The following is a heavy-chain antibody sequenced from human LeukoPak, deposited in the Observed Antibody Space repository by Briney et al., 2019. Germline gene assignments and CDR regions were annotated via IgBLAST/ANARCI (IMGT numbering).Heavy chain of an antibody. CDR3: ARVGGNYYGSGSYVSDY. Sequence: AASVKVSCKASGYTFTSYGISWVRQAPGQGLEWMGWISAYNGNTNYAQNLQGRVTMTTDTSTSTAYMELRGLRSDDTAVYYCARVGGNYYGSGSYVSDYWGQGTLVTVSS. J-gene: IGHJ4*02. CDR2: ISAYNGNT. CDR1: GYTFTSYG. D-gene: IGHD3-10*01. V-gene: IGHV1-18*01.